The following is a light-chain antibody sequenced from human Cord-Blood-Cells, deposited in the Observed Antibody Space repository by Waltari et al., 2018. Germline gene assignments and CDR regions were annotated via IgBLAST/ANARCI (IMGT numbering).Light chain of an antibody. V-gene: IGLV2-14*01. J-gene: IGLJ1*01. CDR2: EVS. Sequence: QSALTQPASVSGSPGPSITISCTATSSDVGGYNYVSLYPQHPGKAPKLMIYEVSNRPSGVSNRFSGSKSGNTASLTISGLQAEDEADYYCSSYTSSSTYVFGTGTKVTVL. CDR1: SSDVGGYNY. CDR3: SSYTSSSTYV.